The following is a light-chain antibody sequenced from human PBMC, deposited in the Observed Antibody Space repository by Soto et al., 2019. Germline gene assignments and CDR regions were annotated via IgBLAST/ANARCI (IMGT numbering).Light chain of an antibody. J-gene: IGKJ1*01. CDR1: QSISRW. Sequence: DIQMTQSPSALSASVGDRVTITCRTSQSISRWLAWYQQKPGKAPRLLIYDASYLERGVPSRFSGSGSGTDFTLTISDLQPDALGTYYCQQYNNFWTFGPGTKVEI. CDR3: QQYNNFWT. CDR2: DAS. V-gene: IGKV1-5*01.